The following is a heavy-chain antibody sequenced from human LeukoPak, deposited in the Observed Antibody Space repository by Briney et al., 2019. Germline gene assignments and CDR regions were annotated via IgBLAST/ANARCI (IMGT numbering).Heavy chain of an antibody. Sequence: SETLSLTCAVYGGSFSGYYWSWIRQPPGKGLEWIGEINRSGSTKYNPSLKSRVTISVDTPKNQFSLKLSSVTAADRAVYYGASLSSIWSGYQDTLYYFDSWGQGTLVTVSS. D-gene: IGHD3-3*01. J-gene: IGHJ4*02. CDR3: ASLSSIWSGYQDTLYYFDS. V-gene: IGHV4-34*01. CDR1: GGSFSGYY. CDR2: INRSGST.